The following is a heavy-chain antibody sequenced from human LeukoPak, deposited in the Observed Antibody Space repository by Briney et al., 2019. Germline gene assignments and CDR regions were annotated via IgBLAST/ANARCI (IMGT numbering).Heavy chain of an antibody. CDR1: GYTFSDYY. J-gene: IGHJ4*02. Sequence: ASVKVSCKTSGYTFSDYYIHWIRQAPGQGLEWVGWINPNSGDTDYAQKFQGRVTVTRDTSISTAYMELGRLRSDDTAVYYCARSPHILTGENFDYWGQGTLVTVSS. CDR2: INPNSGDT. CDR3: ARSPHILTGENFDY. V-gene: IGHV1-2*02. D-gene: IGHD3-9*01.